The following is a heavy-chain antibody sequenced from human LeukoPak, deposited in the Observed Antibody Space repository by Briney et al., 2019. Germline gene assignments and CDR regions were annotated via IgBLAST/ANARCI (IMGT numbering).Heavy chain of an antibody. CDR2: IKPDSGSS. D-gene: IGHD6-19*01. J-gene: IGHJ4*02. CDR1: GYTFTAYY. V-gene: IGHV1-2*02. CDR3: ARARVPIAVAGLYYFDY. Sequence: ASVKVSCKASGYTFTAYYIHWLRQAPGQGPEWIVWIKPDSGSSHYAQKFQGRDTMTRDTSSNSAYMDLTRLKSDDTAVYYCARARVPIAVAGLYYFDYWGQGALVTVSS.